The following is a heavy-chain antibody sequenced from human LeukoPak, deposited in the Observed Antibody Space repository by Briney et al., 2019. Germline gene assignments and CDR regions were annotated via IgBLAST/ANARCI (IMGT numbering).Heavy chain of an antibody. V-gene: IGHV5-51*01. CDR1: GSSFTSYW. D-gene: IGHD5-24*01. J-gene: IGHJ4*02. Sequence: GESLQISCQGSGSSFTSYWIGWVRQLPGEGLEWMGIIYPGDSDTRYSPSFQGQVTISAEKSISTAYLQWSSLKASDTALYYCASRKKGMATAGFDYWGQGTLVTVSS. CDR3: ASRKKGMATAGFDY. CDR2: IYPGDSDT.